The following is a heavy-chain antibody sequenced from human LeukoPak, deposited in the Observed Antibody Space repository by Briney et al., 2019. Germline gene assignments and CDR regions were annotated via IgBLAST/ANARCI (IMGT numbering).Heavy chain of an antibody. CDR1: GFTFSNYA. Sequence: GRSMRLSRAASGFTFSNYAMHWVRQAPGKGLEWMSVISYDGRNKYFADSVKGRFTLSRDNSKNTLYLQMNNLRVEDTAVYYCARDPPGNYFDGTGYYSWGQGTLVTVSS. V-gene: IGHV3-30*04. J-gene: IGHJ5*02. CDR2: ISYDGRNK. D-gene: IGHD3-22*01. CDR3: ARDPPGNYFDGTGYYS.